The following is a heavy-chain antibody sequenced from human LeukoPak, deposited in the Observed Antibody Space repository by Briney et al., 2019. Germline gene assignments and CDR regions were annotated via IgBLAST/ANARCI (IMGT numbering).Heavy chain of an antibody. V-gene: IGHV4-39*01. Sequence: SETLSLTCTVSGCSISSSSYYWGWIRQPPGKGLEWIGNIYYSGSTYYNPSLKSRVTTSVDTSKNQFSLRLSSVTAADTAVYYCARGSRDSGWDFDYWGQGTLVTVSS. CDR1: GCSISSSSYY. J-gene: IGHJ4*02. CDR2: IYYSGST. D-gene: IGHD6-19*01. CDR3: ARGSRDSGWDFDY.